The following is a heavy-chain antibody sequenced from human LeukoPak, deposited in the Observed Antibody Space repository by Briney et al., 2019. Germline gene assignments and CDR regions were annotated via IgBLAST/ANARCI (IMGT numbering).Heavy chain of an antibody. J-gene: IGHJ4*02. CDR3: ARRYFDN. CDR1: GFTFSSYT. CDR2: IKQDGSEK. Sequence: GGSLRLSCAASGFTFSSYTMHWIRQAPGKGLEWVANIKQDGSEKYYVDSVKGRFTISRDNAKNSLYLQMNSLRAEDTAVYYCARRYFDNWGQGTLVTVS. V-gene: IGHV3-7*01.